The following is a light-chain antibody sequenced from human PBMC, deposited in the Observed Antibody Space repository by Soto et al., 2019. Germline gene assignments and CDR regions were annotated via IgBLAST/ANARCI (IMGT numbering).Light chain of an antibody. CDR2: AAS. V-gene: IGKV1-39*01. J-gene: IGKJ4*01. CDR3: QQSYSTPLT. Sequence: DIQMTQSPSSLSASVGDRVTIACRASQSISSYLNWYQQKPGIAPKLLIYAASSLQSGVPSRFSGSGSGTDFTLTISSLQPEDFATYYCQQSYSTPLTFGGGTKVEIK. CDR1: QSISSY.